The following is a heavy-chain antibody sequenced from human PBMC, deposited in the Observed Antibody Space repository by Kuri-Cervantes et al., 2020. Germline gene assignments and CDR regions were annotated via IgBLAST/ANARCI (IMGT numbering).Heavy chain of an antibody. CDR1: GYTFTGYY. V-gene: IGHV1-2*02. Sequence: ASVKVSCKASGYTFTGYYMHWVRQAPGQGLEWMGWINPNSGGTNYAQKFQGRVTMTRDTSISTAYMELSRLRSDDTAVYYCARAAADSSGAFDIWGQGTMVTVSS. J-gene: IGHJ3*02. CDR2: INPNSGGT. CDR3: ARAAADSSGAFDI. D-gene: IGHD3-22*01.